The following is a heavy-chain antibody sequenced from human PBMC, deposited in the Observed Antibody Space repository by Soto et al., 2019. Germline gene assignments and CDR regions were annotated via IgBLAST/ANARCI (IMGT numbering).Heavy chain of an antibody. J-gene: IGHJ3*02. V-gene: IGHV4-59*13. CDR2: IYYTGSP. CDR1: RSSIRSYN. CDR3: ARVPDDI. Sequence: PSDTLSLTCTVARSSIRSYNRRGTRQPPGKGLQWTRFIYYTGSPNYTPALKRRVTLSVDTSKNQCSLKFSSVTAPDTAVYYCARVPDDIWGQGTMVT.